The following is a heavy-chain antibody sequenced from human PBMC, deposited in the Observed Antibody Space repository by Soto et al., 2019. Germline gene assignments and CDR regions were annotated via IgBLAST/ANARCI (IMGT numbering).Heavy chain of an antibody. Sequence: PGESLKISCKGSGYSFTSYWIGWVRQMPGKGLEWMGIIYPGDSDTRYSPSFQGQVTISADKSISTAYLQWSSLKASDTAMYYCARGYCSGGSCLHYFHYWGQGTLVTVSS. D-gene: IGHD2-15*01. J-gene: IGHJ4*02. CDR3: ARGYCSGGSCLHYFHY. CDR1: GYSFTSYW. V-gene: IGHV5-51*01. CDR2: IYPGDSDT.